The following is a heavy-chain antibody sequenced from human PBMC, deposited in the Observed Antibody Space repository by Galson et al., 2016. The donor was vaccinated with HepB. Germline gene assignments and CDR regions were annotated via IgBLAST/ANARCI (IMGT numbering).Heavy chain of an antibody. J-gene: IGHJ4*02. CDR3: THRRAVVTAMGFSIDQ. CDR1: GFSLSSSGVG. Sequence: PALVKPTQTLTLTCTFSGFSLSSSGVGVAWIRQSPGKALEWLGIVYWDDDKRYSPYLRSRLTITKDTTKNQVVLTMTNMNPADTATYYCTHRRAVVTAMGFSIDQWGQGTLVTVS. V-gene: IGHV2-5*02. D-gene: IGHD2-21*02. CDR2: VYWDDDK.